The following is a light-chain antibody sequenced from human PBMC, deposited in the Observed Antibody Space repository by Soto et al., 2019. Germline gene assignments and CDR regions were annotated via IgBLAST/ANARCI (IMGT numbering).Light chain of an antibody. CDR1: SSDIGRYNY. CDR3: SSYISSSTYV. J-gene: IGLJ1*01. Sequence: QSALTQPASVSGSPGQSITISCTGTSSDIGRYNYVSWYQQYPGKAPKFMIYDVSNRPSGVSNRFSGSKSGNTASLTISGLQAEDEADYYCSSYISSSTYVFGTWTKVTVL. V-gene: IGLV2-14*01. CDR2: DVS.